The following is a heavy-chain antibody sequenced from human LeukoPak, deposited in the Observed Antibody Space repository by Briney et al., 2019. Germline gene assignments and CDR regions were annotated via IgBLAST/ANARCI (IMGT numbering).Heavy chain of an antibody. D-gene: IGHD6-13*01. V-gene: IGHV4-34*01. J-gene: IGHJ4*02. CDR1: GGSFSGYY. Sequence: SETLCLTCAVYGGSFSGYYWSWIRQPPGKGLEWIGEINHSGSTNYNPSLKSRVTISVDTSKNQFSLKLSSVTAADTAVYYCARVAAGRPDYWGQGTLVTVSS. CDR3: ARVAAGRPDY. CDR2: INHSGST.